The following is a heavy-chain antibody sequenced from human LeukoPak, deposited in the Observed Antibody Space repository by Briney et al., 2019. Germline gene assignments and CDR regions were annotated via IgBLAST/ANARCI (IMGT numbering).Heavy chain of an antibody. V-gene: IGHV3-49*04. CDR2: IRSKAYGGTT. D-gene: IGHD3-10*01. CDR1: GFTFGDYA. CDR3: TRDNSAGILEGFDY. J-gene: IGHJ4*02. Sequence: GGSLRLSCTASGFTFGDYAMSWVRQAPGKGLEWVGFIRSKAYGGTTEYAASVKGRFTISRDDFKSIAYLQMNSLKTEDTAVYYCTRDNSAGILEGFDYWGQGTLVTVSS.